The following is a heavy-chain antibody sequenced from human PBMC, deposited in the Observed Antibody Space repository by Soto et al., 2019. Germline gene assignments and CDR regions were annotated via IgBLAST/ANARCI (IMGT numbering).Heavy chain of an antibody. CDR1: GFTFSTYW. V-gene: IGHV3-74*01. CDR3: ARELRNYYGVDV. J-gene: IGHJ6*02. CDR2: IKFDGSTT. Sequence: EVQVVESGGGLVQPGGSLRLSCVASGFTFSTYWMHWVRQAPGKGLVWVSRIKFDGSTTSYADSVKGRFTISRDNTKNTVYLQINSLRAEDTGVYYCARELRNYYGVDVWGQGATFTVPS. D-gene: IGHD5-12*01.